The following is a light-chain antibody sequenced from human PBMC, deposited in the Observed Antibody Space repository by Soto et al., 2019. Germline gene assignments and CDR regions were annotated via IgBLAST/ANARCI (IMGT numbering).Light chain of an antibody. CDR2: DAS. CDR3: QRCKVSPPFT. V-gene: IGKV3-20*01. CDR1: QRLNRRY. Sequence: SCRAGQRLNRRYLAWYQHKPGQAPRLLIYDASRRATDIPDRFSGSGSGTDFSLSNTRLESEEFARYYCQRCKVSPPFTFVQEIRLEIK. J-gene: IGKJ5*01.